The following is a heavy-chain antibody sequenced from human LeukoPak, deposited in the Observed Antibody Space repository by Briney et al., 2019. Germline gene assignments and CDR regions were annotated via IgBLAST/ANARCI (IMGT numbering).Heavy chain of an antibody. CDR2: IRSKAYGGTT. D-gene: IGHD1-7*01. Sequence: GRSLRLSCTASGFTFGDYAMSWVRQAPGKGLEWVGFIRSKAYGGTTEYAASVKGRFTISRDDSKSIAYLQMNSLKNEDTAVYYCTRDLKNLGNYYYYGMDVWGKGTTVTVSS. CDR1: GFTFGDYA. CDR3: TRDLKNLGNYYYYGMDV. J-gene: IGHJ6*04. V-gene: IGHV3-49*04.